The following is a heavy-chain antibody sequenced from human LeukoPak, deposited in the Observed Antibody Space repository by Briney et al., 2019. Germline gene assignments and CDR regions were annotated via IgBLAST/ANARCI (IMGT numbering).Heavy chain of an antibody. Sequence: GGSPTLVCAAYGLTFSSHWMSWVRHAPGRGLQWVASIRPEGSGEYYLDSVEGRFTISRDNTKNSLYLQMKSLRAEDTAIYYCARLLGTVTTYDYWGQGTLVTVSS. D-gene: IGHD1-7*01. CDR2: IRPEGSGE. V-gene: IGHV3-7*01. CDR1: GLTFSSHW. J-gene: IGHJ4*02. CDR3: ARLLGTVTTYDY.